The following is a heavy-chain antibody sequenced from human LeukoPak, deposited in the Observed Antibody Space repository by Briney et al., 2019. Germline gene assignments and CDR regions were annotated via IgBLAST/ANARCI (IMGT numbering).Heavy chain of an antibody. CDR1: GGSFSGYY. J-gene: IGHJ4*02. D-gene: IGHD2-15*01. CDR2: INHSGST. CDR3: ARRVVVVAGLFDY. V-gene: IGHV4-34*01. Sequence: PSETLSLTCAVYGGSFSGYYWSWIRRPPGKGLEWIGEINHSGSTNYNPSLKSRVTISVDTSKNQFSLKLSSVTAADTAVYYCARRVVVVAGLFDYWGQGTLVTVSS.